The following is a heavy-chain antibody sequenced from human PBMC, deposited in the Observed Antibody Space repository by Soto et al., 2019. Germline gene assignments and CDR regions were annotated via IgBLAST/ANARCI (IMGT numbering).Heavy chain of an antibody. D-gene: IGHD2-2*03. CDR3: ARGGYCSRPSCYQVYYYGLDV. Sequence: QVQLVQSGAELKKPGASVKLSCQASGYTFTKYGISWVRQAPGQGLEWVGWISLYRGNTNYAQKLQGRVTMTTDTSTSTAYMELRSLRSDDTAVYYCARGGYCSRPSCYQVYYYGLDVWGQGTTVTVSS. CDR2: ISLYRGNT. J-gene: IGHJ6*02. V-gene: IGHV1-18*01. CDR1: GYTFTKYG.